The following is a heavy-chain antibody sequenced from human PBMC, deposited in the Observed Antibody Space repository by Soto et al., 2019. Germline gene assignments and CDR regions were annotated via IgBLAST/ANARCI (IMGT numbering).Heavy chain of an antibody. Sequence: EVQLLESGGGLVQPGGSLRLSCAGSGFTFNSYAMSWVRQAPGKGLEWVSGISGSGGSTFYADSVKGRLTISRDNSKNPVYLQSNSLRVDDTAVYYGAKATRAIAVAGSYDYWGQGTLVTVSS. J-gene: IGHJ4*02. V-gene: IGHV3-23*01. CDR2: ISGSGGST. CDR3: AKATRAIAVAGSYDY. CDR1: GFTFNSYA. D-gene: IGHD6-19*01.